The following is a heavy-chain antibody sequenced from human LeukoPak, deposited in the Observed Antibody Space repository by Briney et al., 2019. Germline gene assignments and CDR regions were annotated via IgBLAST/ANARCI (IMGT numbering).Heavy chain of an antibody. CDR3: ESRLASDGGPFDF. CDR1: GASIGSGNYF. Sequence: PSETLSLTCSVSGASIGSGNYFWGWIRQPPGQGLEWIGTFYSTGSTYQNPSLKSRITISEDTSNNEFSLSLTSVTAADTAIYYCESRLASDGGPFDFWGQGKLVTVSS. V-gene: IGHV4-39*01. J-gene: IGHJ4*02. D-gene: IGHD5-24*01. CDR2: FYSTGST.